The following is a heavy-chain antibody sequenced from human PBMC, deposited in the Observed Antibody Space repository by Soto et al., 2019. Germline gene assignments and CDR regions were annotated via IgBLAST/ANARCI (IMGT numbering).Heavy chain of an antibody. CDR1: GYTVTSYY. Sequence: ASVKVSCKASGYTVTSYYMHWVRQAPGQGPEWMGIINPSGGSTTYAQKFQGRLTMTRDTSTSTVYMELSSLRSEDTAMYYCARTPGYTDRNYFDYWGQGTLVTVSS. CDR3: ARTPGYTDRNYFDY. CDR2: INPSGGST. J-gene: IGHJ4*02. V-gene: IGHV1-46*01. D-gene: IGHD2-2*02.